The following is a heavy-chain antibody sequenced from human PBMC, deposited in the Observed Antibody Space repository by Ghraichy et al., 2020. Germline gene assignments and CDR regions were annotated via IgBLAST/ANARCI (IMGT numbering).Heavy chain of an antibody. Sequence: GGSLRLSCATSGFNLGVYTMNWLRWAPNRGLEWVASISSDSFYIYYADSVRGRFTISRDNAMKSIYLQMNRLRVEDTATYYCVRADGSGSFYYWGQGTLVTVSS. J-gene: IGHJ4*02. CDR1: GFNLGVYT. CDR2: ISSDSFYI. D-gene: IGHD3-10*01. V-gene: IGHV3-21*01. CDR3: VRADGSGSFYY.